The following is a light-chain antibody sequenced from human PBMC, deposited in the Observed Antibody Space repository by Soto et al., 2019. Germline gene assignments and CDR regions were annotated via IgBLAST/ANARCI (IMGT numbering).Light chain of an antibody. CDR2: GAS. CDR3: QQYGNSPPMYT. CDR1: QSVTSRD. J-gene: IGKJ2*01. V-gene: IGKV3-20*01. Sequence: ESVLTQAPGTLSLSPGERATLCCRASQSVTSRDIAWYQQKPGQAPRLLIYGASSRATGIPDRFSGSGSGTDFTLTISTLEPEDFAVYYCQQYGNSPPMYTYGPGTKLEI.